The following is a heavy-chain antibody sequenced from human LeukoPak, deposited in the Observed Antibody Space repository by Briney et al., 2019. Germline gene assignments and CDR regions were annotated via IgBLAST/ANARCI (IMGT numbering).Heavy chain of an antibody. CDR3: AREGVTTVTYDY. V-gene: IGHV3-48*03. CDR1: GFTFSSYE. CDR2: ISSSGSTI. J-gene: IGHJ4*02. Sequence: GGSLRLSCAASGFTFSSYEMNWVRQAPGKGLEWVSYISSSGSTIYYADSVKGRFTISRDNAKNSLYLQMNSLRADDTAVYYCAREGVTTVTYDYWGQGTLVTVSS. D-gene: IGHD4-17*01.